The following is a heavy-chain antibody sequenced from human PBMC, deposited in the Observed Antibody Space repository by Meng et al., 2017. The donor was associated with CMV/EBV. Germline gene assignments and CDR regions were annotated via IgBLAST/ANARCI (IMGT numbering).Heavy chain of an antibody. D-gene: IGHD2-15*01. CDR3: TRDLPSLRYCSGGSCYSYDY. CDR2: IRSKAYGGTT. V-gene: IGHV3-49*04. Sequence: GESLKISCAASGFTFDDHAMSWVRQAPGKGLEWVGFIRSKAYGGTTEYAASVKGRFTISRDDSKSIAYLQMNSLKTEDTAVYYCTRDLPSLRYCSGGSCYSYDYWGQGTLVTVSS. CDR1: GFTFDDHA. J-gene: IGHJ4*02.